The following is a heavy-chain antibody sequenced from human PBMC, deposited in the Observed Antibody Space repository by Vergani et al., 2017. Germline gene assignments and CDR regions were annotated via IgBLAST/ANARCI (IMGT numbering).Heavy chain of an antibody. CDR3: AKDYPYCGGDCYSGAFDI. V-gene: IGHV3-23*01. D-gene: IGHD2-21*02. CDR2: ISGSGGST. J-gene: IGHJ3*02. Sequence: EVQLLESGGGLVQPGGSLRLSCAASGFTFSSYAMSWVRQAPGKGLEWVSAISGSGGSTYYADSVKGRFTISRDNSKNTLYLQMNSLRAEDTAVYYCAKDYPYCGGDCYSGAFDIWGQGTMVTVSS. CDR1: GFTFSSYA.